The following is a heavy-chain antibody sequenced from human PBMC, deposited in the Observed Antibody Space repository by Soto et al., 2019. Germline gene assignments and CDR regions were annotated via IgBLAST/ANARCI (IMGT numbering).Heavy chain of an antibody. CDR1: GFTFSSYW. J-gene: IGHJ6*02. D-gene: IGHD3-10*01. CDR2: INSDGSST. CDR3: ARGDYYGSGVIGGYYYYGMDV. Sequence: PGGSLRLSCAASGFTFSSYWMHWVRQAPGKGLVWVSRINSDGSSTSYADSVKGRFTISRDNAKNTLYLQMNSLRAEDTAVYYCARGDYYGSGVIGGYYYYGMDVWGQGTTVTVSS. V-gene: IGHV3-74*01.